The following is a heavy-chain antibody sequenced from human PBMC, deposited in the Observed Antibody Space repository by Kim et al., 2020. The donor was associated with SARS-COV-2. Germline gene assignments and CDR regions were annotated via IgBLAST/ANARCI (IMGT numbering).Heavy chain of an antibody. D-gene: IGHD3-22*01. CDR2: IYSGGST. CDR3: ASQTYYYDSSGYAPGDY. Sequence: GGSLRLSCAASGFTVSSNYMSWVRQAPGKGLEWVSVIYSGGSTYYADSVKGRFTISRDNSKNTLYLQMNSLRAEDTAVYYCASQTYYYDSSGYAPGDYWGQGTLVTVSS. J-gene: IGHJ4*02. V-gene: IGHV3-66*04. CDR1: GFTVSSNY.